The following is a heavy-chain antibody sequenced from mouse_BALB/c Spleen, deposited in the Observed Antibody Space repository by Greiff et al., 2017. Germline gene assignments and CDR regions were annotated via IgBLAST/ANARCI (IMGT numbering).Heavy chain of an antibody. V-gene: IGHV1S135*01. J-gene: IGHJ4*01. Sequence: SYNQKFKGKATLTVDKSSSTAYMHLNSLTSEDSAVYYCARGATMVMYAMDYWGQGTSVTVSS. D-gene: IGHD2-2*01. CDR3: ARGATMVMYAMDY.